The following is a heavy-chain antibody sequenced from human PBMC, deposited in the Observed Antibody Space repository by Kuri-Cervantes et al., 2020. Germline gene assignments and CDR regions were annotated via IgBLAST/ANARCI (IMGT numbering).Heavy chain of an antibody. D-gene: IGHD3-16*01. CDR3: VRDRLYLQRGESWFDP. Sequence: LSLTCAASGFTFSSYDMHWVRQATGKGLEWVSAIGTAGDTYYPGSVKGRFTISRENAKNSLYLQMNSLRAGDTAVYYCVRDRLYLQRGESWFDPWGQGTLVTVSS. CDR1: GFTFSSYD. CDR2: IGTAGDT. J-gene: IGHJ5*02. V-gene: IGHV3-13*01.